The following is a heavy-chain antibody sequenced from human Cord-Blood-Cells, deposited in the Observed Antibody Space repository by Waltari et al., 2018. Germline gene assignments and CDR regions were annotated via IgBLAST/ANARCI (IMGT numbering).Heavy chain of an antibody. CDR3: ARLTGDEADL. V-gene: IGHV1-2*04. D-gene: IGHD7-27*01. CDR1: GYTFTGDY. Sequence: QVRLVQSGAEGKKPGAPAKVSCKGSGYTFTGDYMHCVRQAPVQGLEGMGLINPNSGGTSYAQKFQGWVTMTRETSISTAYMEVSRMRSDDTAVYYCARLTGDEADLWGRGTLGTVSS. CDR2: INPNSGGT. J-gene: IGHJ2*01.